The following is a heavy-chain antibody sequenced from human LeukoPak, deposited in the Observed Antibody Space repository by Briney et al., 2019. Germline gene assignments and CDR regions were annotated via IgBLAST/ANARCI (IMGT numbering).Heavy chain of an antibody. CDR3: ARLRTAMGGPIDY. Sequence: GGSLRLSCAASGFTFRNYWMQWVRQDPGKGPMLVSRVKSDGSSTGYADSVKGRFTISRDNAKNTLYLQMNSLRAEDTAVYYCARLRTAMGGPIDYWGQGTLVTVSS. J-gene: IGHJ4*02. D-gene: IGHD3-16*01. V-gene: IGHV3-74*01. CDR1: GFTFRNYW. CDR2: VKSDGSST.